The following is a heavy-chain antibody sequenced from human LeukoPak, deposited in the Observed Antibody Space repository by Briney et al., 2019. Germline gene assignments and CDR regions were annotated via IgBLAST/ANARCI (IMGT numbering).Heavy chain of an antibody. D-gene: IGHD5-12*01. CDR3: ARGGCGYDQGSYYYYGMDV. CDR2: IKQEGSEK. J-gene: IGHJ6*02. Sequence: PGGSLRLSCAASGFTFSSYWMGWVRQAPGKGLGWVANIKQEGSEKFYMDSGEGRFPLSRENGKNARYLQMKRLRAEDKGVYDWARGGCGYDQGSYYYYGMDVWGQGTTVTVSS. CDR1: GFTFSSYW. V-gene: IGHV3-7*04.